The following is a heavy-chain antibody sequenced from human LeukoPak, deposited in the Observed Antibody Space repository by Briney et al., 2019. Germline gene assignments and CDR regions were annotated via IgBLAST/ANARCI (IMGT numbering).Heavy chain of an antibody. J-gene: IGHJ6*03. V-gene: IGHV4-61*02. CDR3: ARTEYSSSDYYYYNMDV. CDR1: GGSISSVSYS. CDR2: IYTSGST. D-gene: IGHD6-6*01. Sequence: SKTLSLTCTVSGGSISSVSYSWSWIRQPAGKGLELIGRIYTSGSTNYNPSLNSRVTISVDTSKNQFSLKLSSGTAADTAVYYCARTEYSSSDYYYYNMDVWGKGTTVTVSS.